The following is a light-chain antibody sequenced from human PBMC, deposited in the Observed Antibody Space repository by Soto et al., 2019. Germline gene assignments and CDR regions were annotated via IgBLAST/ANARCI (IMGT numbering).Light chain of an antibody. CDR2: NDR. CDR1: NIGSKS. Sequence: SYELTQPPSMSVAPGKTASITCGGDNIGSKSVHWYQQQPGQAPVVVICNDRDRPSGIPERFSGFKFGNTATLTISRVEAGDEADYYCQVWDSSTDHVIFGGGTKLTV. CDR3: QVWDSSTDHVI. J-gene: IGLJ2*01. V-gene: IGLV3-21*04.